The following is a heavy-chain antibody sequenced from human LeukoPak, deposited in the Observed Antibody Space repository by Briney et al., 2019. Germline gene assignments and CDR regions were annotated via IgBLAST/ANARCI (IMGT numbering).Heavy chain of an antibody. CDR1: GGSISSYY. V-gene: IGHV4-59*01. Sequence: KASETLSLTCTVSGGSISSYYWSWIRQPPGKGLEWIGYIYYSGSTNYNPSLKSRVTISVDTSKNQFSLKLTSVTAADTAVYYCAASLWFGIYPDYWGQGSLVTVSS. D-gene: IGHD3-10*01. CDR2: IYYSGST. J-gene: IGHJ4*02. CDR3: AASLWFGIYPDY.